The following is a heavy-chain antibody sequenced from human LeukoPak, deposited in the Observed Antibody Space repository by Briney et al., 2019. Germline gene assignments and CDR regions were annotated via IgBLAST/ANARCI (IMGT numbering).Heavy chain of an antibody. CDR2: TSYDGSNK. CDR3: ARVSAYCSSTSCYYYYGMDV. J-gene: IGHJ6*04. CDR1: GFTFSSYA. V-gene: IGHV3-30*04. D-gene: IGHD2-2*01. Sequence: GRSLRLSCAASGFTFSSYAMHWVRQAPGKGLEWVAVTSYDGSNKYYADSVKGRFTISRDNSKNTLYLQMNSLRAEDTAVYYCARVSAYCSSTSCYYYYGMDVWGKGTTVTVSS.